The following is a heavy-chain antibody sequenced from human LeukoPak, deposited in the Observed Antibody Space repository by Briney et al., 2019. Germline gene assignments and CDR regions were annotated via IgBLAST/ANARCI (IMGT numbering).Heavy chain of an antibody. CDR3: ARRGYSYGYSPVKDY. J-gene: IGHJ4*02. CDR2: IIPVLGIA. D-gene: IGHD5-18*01. V-gene: IGHV1-69*04. CDR1: GGTFSSYA. Sequence: ASVKVSCKASGGTFSSYAISWVRQAPGQGLEWMGRIIPVLGIANYAQKFQGRVTITADKSTSTAYMELSSLRSEDTAVYYCARRGYSYGYSPVKDYWGQGTLVTVSS.